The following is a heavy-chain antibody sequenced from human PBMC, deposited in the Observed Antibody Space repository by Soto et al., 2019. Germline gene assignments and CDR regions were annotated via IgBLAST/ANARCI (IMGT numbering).Heavy chain of an antibody. CDR2: IYTSGST. J-gene: IGHJ4*02. D-gene: IGHD1-26*01. CDR3: ARDDYSGSYGGALDY. Sequence: QVQLQESGPGLVKPSETLSLTCTVSGGSISSYYWSWIRQPAGKGLEWIGRIYTSGSTNYNPSLKSRVTMSVDTSKNKFSLKLSSVTAADTAVYYCARDDYSGSYGGALDYWGQGTLVTVSS. CDR1: GGSISSYY. V-gene: IGHV4-4*07.